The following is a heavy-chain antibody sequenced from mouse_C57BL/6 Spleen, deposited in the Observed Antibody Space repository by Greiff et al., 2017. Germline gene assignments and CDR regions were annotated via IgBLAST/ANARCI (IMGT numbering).Heavy chain of an antibody. J-gene: IGHJ3*01. CDR2: IDPETGGT. V-gene: IGHV1-15*01. CDR1: GYTFTDYE. Sequence: ESGAELVRPGASVTLSCKASGYTFTDYEMHWVKQTPVHGLEWIGAIDPETGGTAYNQKFKGQAILTADKSSSTAYMELRSLTSEDSAVYYCTRYYYGSSYVPWGQGTLVTVSA. CDR3: TRYYYGSSYVP. D-gene: IGHD1-1*01.